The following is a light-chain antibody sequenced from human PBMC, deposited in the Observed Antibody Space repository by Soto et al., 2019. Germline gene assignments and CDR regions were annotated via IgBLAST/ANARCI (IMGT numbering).Light chain of an antibody. CDR2: GAS. J-gene: IGKJ2*01. CDR1: QSFSITY. CDR3: QKYGSSPPYI. V-gene: IGKV3-20*01. Sequence: IVLTQSPGTLSLSPGESATLSCRASQSFSITYLAWYQQKPGQPPRLVVSGASSRATGVPVRFSVSGSGRDFTLTIPRLEPEDFAVYYCQKYGSSPPYIFGQGTKLEIK.